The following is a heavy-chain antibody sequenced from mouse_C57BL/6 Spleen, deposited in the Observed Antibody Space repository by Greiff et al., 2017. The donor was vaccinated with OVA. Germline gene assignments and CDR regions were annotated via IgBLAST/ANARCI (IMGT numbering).Heavy chain of an antibody. D-gene: IGHD1-1*01. Sequence: EVQLQQSGAELVRPGASVKLSCTASGFNIKDYYMHWVKQRPEQGLEWIGRIDPEDGDTEYAPKFQGKATMTADTSSNTAYLQLSSLTSEDTAVYYCTPVITTVVATDYWGQGTTLTVSS. J-gene: IGHJ2*01. CDR1: GFNIKDYY. CDR2: IDPEDGDT. V-gene: IGHV14-1*01. CDR3: TPVITTVVATDY.